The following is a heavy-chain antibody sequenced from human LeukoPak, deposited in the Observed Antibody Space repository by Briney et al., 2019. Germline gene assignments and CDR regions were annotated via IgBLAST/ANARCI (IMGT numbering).Heavy chain of an antibody. J-gene: IGHJ6*02. CDR3: ARIGDYDGYGMDV. D-gene: IGHD4-17*01. CDR2: IYYSGST. CDR1: GGSISSYY. V-gene: IGHV4-59*01. Sequence: PETLSLTCTVSGGSISSYYWSWIRQPPGKGLEWIGYIYYSGSTNYNPSLKSRVTISVDTSKNQFSLKLSSVTAADTAVYYCARIGDYDGYGMDVWGQGTTVTVSS.